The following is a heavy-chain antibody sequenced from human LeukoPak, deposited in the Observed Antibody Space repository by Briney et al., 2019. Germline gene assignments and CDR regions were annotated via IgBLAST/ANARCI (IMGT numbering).Heavy chain of an antibody. Sequence: PGGSLRLSCAASGFTFSSYSMNWVRQAPGKGLEWVSSISSGSSYIYYADSVKGRFTLSRDNAKNSLYLQMNSLRAEDTAVYYCAKGARWLQLVAFDYWGQGTLVTVSS. D-gene: IGHD5-24*01. CDR3: AKGARWLQLVAFDY. J-gene: IGHJ4*02. V-gene: IGHV3-21*01. CDR2: ISSGSSYI. CDR1: GFTFSSYS.